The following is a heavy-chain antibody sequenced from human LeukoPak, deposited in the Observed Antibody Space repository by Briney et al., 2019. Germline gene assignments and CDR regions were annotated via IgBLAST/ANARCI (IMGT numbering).Heavy chain of an antibody. CDR1: GGTFSSYA. Sequence: SVKVSCKASGGTFSSYAISWVRQAPGQGLEWMGRIIPILGIANYAQKFQGRVTTTADKSTSTAYMELSSLRSEDTAVYYCASLMVRGVITDMGSFDYWGQGTLVTVSS. D-gene: IGHD3-10*01. CDR2: IIPILGIA. V-gene: IGHV1-69*04. CDR3: ASLMVRGVITDMGSFDY. J-gene: IGHJ4*02.